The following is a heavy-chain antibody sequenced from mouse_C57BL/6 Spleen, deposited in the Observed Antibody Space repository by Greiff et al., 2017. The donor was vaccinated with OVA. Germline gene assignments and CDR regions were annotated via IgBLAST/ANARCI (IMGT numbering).Heavy chain of an antibody. J-gene: IGHJ2*01. Sequence: DVKLVESGGGLVQPGGSLSLSCAASGFTFTDYYMSWVRQPPGKALEWLGFIRNKANGYTTEYSASVKGRFTISRDNSQSILYLQMNALRAEDSATYYCARSLNWAYFDYWGQGTTLTVSS. CDR2: IRNKANGYTT. V-gene: IGHV7-3*01. CDR1: GFTFTDYY. D-gene: IGHD4-1*01. CDR3: ARSLNWAYFDY.